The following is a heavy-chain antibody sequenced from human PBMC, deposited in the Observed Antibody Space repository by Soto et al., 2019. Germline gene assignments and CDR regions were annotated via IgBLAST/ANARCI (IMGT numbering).Heavy chain of an antibody. CDR3: AREVVVPANWFDP. J-gene: IGHJ5*02. D-gene: IGHD2-2*01. CDR1: GFTFSSYG. Sequence: GGSLRLSCAASGFTFSSYGMHWVRQAPGKGLEWVAVIWYDGSNKYYADSVKGRFTISRDNSKNTLYLQMNSLRAEDTAVYYCAREVVVPANWFDPWGQGTLVTVPS. CDR2: IWYDGSNK. V-gene: IGHV3-33*01.